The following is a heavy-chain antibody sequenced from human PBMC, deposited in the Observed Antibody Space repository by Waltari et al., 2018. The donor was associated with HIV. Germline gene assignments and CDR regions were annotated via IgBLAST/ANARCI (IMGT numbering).Heavy chain of an antibody. CDR2: IYYSGST. Sequence: QLQLQESGPGLVKPSETLSLTCTVSGGSISSSSYYWGWIRQPPGKGLEWIGSIYYSGSTYYNPSLKSRVTISVDTSKNQFSLKLSSVTAADTAVYYCARLGGGWELHDYWGQGTLVTVSS. CDR1: GGSISSSSYY. D-gene: IGHD1-26*01. J-gene: IGHJ4*02. CDR3: ARLGGGWELHDY. V-gene: IGHV4-39*01.